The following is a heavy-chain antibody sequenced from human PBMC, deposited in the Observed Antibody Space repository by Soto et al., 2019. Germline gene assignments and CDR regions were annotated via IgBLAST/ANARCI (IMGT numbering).Heavy chain of an antibody. CDR2: AKNKANSYTT. Sequence: EVQLVESGGGLVQPGGSLRLSCAASGFTFSDHYMDWVRQAPGKGLEWVGRAKNKANSYTTEYGASVKGRFTISRDDSKNSLFLQMDSLKTEDTAVYYCARSLVRLFEWLPHYYYYGMDVWGQGTTVTVSS. CDR3: ARSLVRLFEWLPHYYYYGMDV. D-gene: IGHD3-3*01. J-gene: IGHJ6*02. V-gene: IGHV3-72*01. CDR1: GFTFSDHY.